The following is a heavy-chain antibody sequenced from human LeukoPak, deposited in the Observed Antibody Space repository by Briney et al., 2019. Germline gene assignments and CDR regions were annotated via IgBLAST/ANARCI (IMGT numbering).Heavy chain of an antibody. V-gene: IGHV3-21*04. CDR3: ARGGQTGSFDY. Sequence: GGSLRLSCAASGFTFSSYAMSWVRQAPGKGLEWVSSISSSSSYIYYADSVKGRFTISRDNAKNSLYLQMNSLRAEDTAVYYCARGGQTGSFDYWGQGTLVTVSS. J-gene: IGHJ4*02. D-gene: IGHD1-1*01. CDR2: ISSSSSYI. CDR1: GFTFSSYA.